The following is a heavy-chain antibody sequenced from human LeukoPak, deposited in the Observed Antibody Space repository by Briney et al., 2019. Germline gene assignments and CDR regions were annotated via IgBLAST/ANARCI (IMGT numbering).Heavy chain of an antibody. Sequence: GGSLRLSCAASGFTFSSYWMSWVRQAPGKGLEWVANTKQDGSEKYYVDSVKGRFTISRDNAKNSLYLQMNSLRAEDTALYYCARRDIVVVPAAIFGAFDIWGQGTMVTVSS. V-gene: IGHV3-7*03. CDR2: TKQDGSEK. J-gene: IGHJ3*02. CDR1: GFTFSSYW. CDR3: ARRDIVVVPAAIFGAFDI. D-gene: IGHD2-2*02.